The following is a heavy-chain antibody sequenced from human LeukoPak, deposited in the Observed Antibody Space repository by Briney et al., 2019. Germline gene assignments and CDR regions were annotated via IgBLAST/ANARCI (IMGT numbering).Heavy chain of an antibody. CDR3: ARRLTQYDCFDP. D-gene: IGHD2-2*01. CDR1: GDSVSSNSVT. V-gene: IGHV6-1*01. Sequence: SQTLSLTCAISGDSVSSNSVTWNWIRQSPSRGLEWLGRTYYRSTWYNDYAVSVRGRITVNPDTSKNQFSLHLNSVTPEDTAVYYCARRLTQYDCFDPWGQGTLVTVSS. J-gene: IGHJ5*02. CDR2: TYYRSTWYN.